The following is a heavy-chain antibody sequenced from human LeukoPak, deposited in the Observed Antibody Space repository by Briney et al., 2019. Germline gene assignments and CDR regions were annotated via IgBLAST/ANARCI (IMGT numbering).Heavy chain of an antibody. CDR1: GGSIIISNNY. J-gene: IGHJ4*02. CDR3: ARLTDF. Sequence: SETLSLTCTVSGGSIIISNNYWGWIRQSPGKGLECIGKISYSGTTYYNPSLRSRVHMSVDTSKNQFSLSLSSVTAADTAVYYCARLTDFWGQGILVTVSS. V-gene: IGHV4-39*01. CDR2: ISYSGTT.